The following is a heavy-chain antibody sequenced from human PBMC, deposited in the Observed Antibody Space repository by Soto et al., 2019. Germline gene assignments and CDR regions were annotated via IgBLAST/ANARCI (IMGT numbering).Heavy chain of an antibody. Sequence: SETLSLTCAVYGGSFSGYYWSWIRQPPGKGLEWIGEINHSGNTNYNPSLKSRVTITVDTSKNQLFLNLSSVTAADTAMYYCARHHVRGRTIAGAAEFWGQGTLVTVSS. D-gene: IGHD6-13*01. CDR2: INHSGNT. CDR1: GGSFSGYY. V-gene: IGHV4-34*01. J-gene: IGHJ4*02. CDR3: ARHHVRGRTIAGAAEF.